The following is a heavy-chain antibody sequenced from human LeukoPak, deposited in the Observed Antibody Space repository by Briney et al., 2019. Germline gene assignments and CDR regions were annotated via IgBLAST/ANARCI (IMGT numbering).Heavy chain of an antibody. CDR2: IYYSGST. CDR1: GGSISSGDYY. D-gene: IGHD3-22*01. V-gene: IGHV4-30-4*01. CDR3: ARVDSSGYYSLV. Sequence: PSQTLSLTCTVSGGSISSGDYYWSWIRQPPGKGLEWIGYIYYSGSTYYNPSLKSRVTISVDTSKNQFSLKLSSVTAADTAVYYCARVDSSGYYSLVWGQGTMVTVSS. J-gene: IGHJ3*01.